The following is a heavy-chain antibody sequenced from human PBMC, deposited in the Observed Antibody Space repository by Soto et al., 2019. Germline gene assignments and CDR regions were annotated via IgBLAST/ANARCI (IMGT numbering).Heavy chain of an antibody. V-gene: IGHV1-46*03. CDR2: IKFSDDDT. CDR3: ARDPSTVTTPYYYMDV. Sequence: GASVKVSCKASGYTFTSYFFHWVRQAPGQGLEWMGIIKFSDDDTIYAQKFQGRVTMTRDTSTSTVYMELSSLRSEDTAVYYCARDPSTVTTPYYYMDVWGKGTTVTVSS. CDR1: GYTFTSYF. D-gene: IGHD4-17*01. J-gene: IGHJ6*03.